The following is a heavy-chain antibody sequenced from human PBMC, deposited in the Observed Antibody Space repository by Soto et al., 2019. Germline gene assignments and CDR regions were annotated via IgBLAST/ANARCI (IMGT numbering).Heavy chain of an antibody. J-gene: IGHJ5*02. Sequence: ETLSLTWAVYGGSFSGYYWSWIRHPPGKGLAWFGEINHSGSTNYNPSLKSRVTISVDTSKNQFSLKLSSVTAADTAVYYCARGRITIFGVVITLERPNWFDPWGQGTLVTVS. CDR2: INHSGST. CDR1: GGSFSGYY. CDR3: ARGRITIFGVVITLERPNWFDP. D-gene: IGHD3-3*01. V-gene: IGHV4-34*01.